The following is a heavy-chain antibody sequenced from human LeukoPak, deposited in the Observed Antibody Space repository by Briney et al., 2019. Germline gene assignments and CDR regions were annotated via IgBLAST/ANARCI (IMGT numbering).Heavy chain of an antibody. CDR2: ISSSGSTI. Sequence: PGGSLRLSCAASGFTVSSNYMSWIRQAPGKGLEWVSYISSSGSTIYYADSVKGRFTISRDNAKNSLYLQMNSLRAEDTAVYYCARSYSSSWYLNTFDYWGQGTLVTVSS. CDR1: GFTVSSNY. V-gene: IGHV3-11*04. D-gene: IGHD6-13*01. J-gene: IGHJ4*02. CDR3: ARSYSSSWYLNTFDY.